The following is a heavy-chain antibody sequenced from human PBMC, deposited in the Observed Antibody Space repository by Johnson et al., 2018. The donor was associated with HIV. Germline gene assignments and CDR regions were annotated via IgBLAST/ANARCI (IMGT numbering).Heavy chain of an antibody. Sequence: VQLVESGGGLIQPGGSLRLSCAASGFTVSSNYMSWVRQAPGKGLEWVSVIYSGGSTYYADSVKGRFTISRDNYKNTLYLQMNSLRAEDTAVYYCAREGSGIAGGGAFDIWGQGTMVTVSS. CDR1: GFTVSSNY. V-gene: IGHV3-53*01. D-gene: IGHD1-26*01. CDR3: AREGSGIAGGGAFDI. CDR2: IYSGGST. J-gene: IGHJ3*02.